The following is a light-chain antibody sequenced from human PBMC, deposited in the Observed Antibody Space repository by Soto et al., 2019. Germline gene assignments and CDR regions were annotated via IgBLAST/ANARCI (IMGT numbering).Light chain of an antibody. Sequence: DIQMTQSPSTLSASVGDRVTITCRASQSISSWLAWYQQKPGKAPKLLIYDASSLESGVPSRFSGSGYGTEFTLPISSLHTDDFATYYCQQHNSYPWTFGQGTKVEIK. J-gene: IGKJ1*01. CDR1: QSISSW. CDR2: DAS. CDR3: QQHNSYPWT. V-gene: IGKV1-5*01.